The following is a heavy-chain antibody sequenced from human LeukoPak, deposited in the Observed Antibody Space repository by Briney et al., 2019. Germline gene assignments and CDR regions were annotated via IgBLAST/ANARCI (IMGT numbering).Heavy chain of an antibody. V-gene: IGHV4-34*01. D-gene: IGHD3-22*01. CDR2: INHSGST. Sequence: PSETLSLTCAVYGGSFSGYYRSWIRQPPGKGLEWIGEINHSGSTYYNPSLKSRVTISVDTSKNQFSLKLSSVTAADTAVYYCARGGAGDSSGYYLHDYWGQGTLVTVSS. CDR3: ARGGAGDSSGYYLHDY. J-gene: IGHJ4*02. CDR1: GGSFSGYY.